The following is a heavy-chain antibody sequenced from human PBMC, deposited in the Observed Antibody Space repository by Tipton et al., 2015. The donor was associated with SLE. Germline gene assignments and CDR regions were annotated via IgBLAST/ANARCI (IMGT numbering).Heavy chain of an antibody. Sequence: TLSLTCTVSGASISTHYWSWIRQPPGKGLEWIGYISYTGNTNFNPSLKSRVTMSVATSKNQFSLKLSSVTAADTAVYYCAVDYGNYAHDAFDIWGQGTMVTVSS. V-gene: IGHV4-59*08. CDR3: AVDYGNYAHDAFDI. CDR2: ISYTGNT. D-gene: IGHD4-11*01. CDR1: GASISTHY. J-gene: IGHJ3*02.